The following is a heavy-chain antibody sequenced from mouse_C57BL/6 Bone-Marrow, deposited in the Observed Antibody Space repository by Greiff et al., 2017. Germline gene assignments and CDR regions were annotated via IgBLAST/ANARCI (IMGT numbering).Heavy chain of an antibody. V-gene: IGHV14-4*01. CDR2: IDPENGDT. CDR3: TTYYGSSYAWFAY. Sequence: VQLQQSGAELVRPGASVKLSCTASGFNIKDDYMHWVKQRPEQGLEWIGWIDPENGDTEYDSKFQGKATITADTSSNTAYLQLSSLTSEDTAVYYCTTYYGSSYAWFAYWGQGTLVTVSA. CDR1: GFNIKDDY. J-gene: IGHJ3*01. D-gene: IGHD1-1*01.